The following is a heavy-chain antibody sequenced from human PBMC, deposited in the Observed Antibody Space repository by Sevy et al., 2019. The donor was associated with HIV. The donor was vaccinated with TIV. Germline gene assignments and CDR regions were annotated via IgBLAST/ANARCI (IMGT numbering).Heavy chain of an antibody. Sequence: SETLSLTCTVSGGSISSGGYYWSWIRQHPGKGLEWIGYIYYCGSTYYNPSLKSRVTISVDTSKNQFSLKLSSVTAADTAVYYCARDRRYCSGGSCYYFDYWGQGTLVTVSS. V-gene: IGHV4-31*03. J-gene: IGHJ4*02. CDR2: IYYCGST. CDR1: GGSISSGGYY. D-gene: IGHD2-15*01. CDR3: ARDRRYCSGGSCYYFDY.